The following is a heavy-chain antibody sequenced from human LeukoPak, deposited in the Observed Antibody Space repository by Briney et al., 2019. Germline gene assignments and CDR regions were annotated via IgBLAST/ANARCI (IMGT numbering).Heavy chain of an antibody. CDR2: FCGCGGST. CDR1: GFTLCRFG. Sequence: GFLRTFCAGPGFTLCRFGLSRVRPASRKGLEWVSAFCGCGGSTYYADSVKGRFTISRDNSKNTLYLQMNSLRAEDTAVYYCAKDGGDYVWGSYRSSFDYWGQGTLVTVSS. D-gene: IGHD3-16*02. CDR3: AKDGGDYVWGSYRSSFDY. V-gene: IGHV3-23*01. J-gene: IGHJ4*02.